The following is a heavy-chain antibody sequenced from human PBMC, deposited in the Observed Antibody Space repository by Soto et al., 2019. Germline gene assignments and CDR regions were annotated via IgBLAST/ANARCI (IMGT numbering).Heavy chain of an antibody. CDR2: IYSGGST. CDR1: GFTVSSNY. D-gene: IGHD3-3*01. CDR3: ARAVGVDPYYYYYMDV. J-gene: IGHJ6*03. V-gene: IGHV3-66*01. Sequence: GGSLRLSCAASGFTVSSNYMSWVRQAPGKGLEWVSVIYSGGSTYYADSVKGRFTISRDNSKNTLYLQMNSLGAEDTAVYYCARAVGVDPYYYYYMDVWGKGTTGTVSS.